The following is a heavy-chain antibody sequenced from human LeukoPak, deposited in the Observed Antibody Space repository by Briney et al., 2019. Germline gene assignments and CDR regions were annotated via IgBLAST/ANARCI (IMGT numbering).Heavy chain of an antibody. CDR2: IYTSGST. J-gene: IGHJ4*02. CDR1: GASISSYY. Sequence: PSETLSLTCTVSGASISSYYWSWIRQPAGKGLEWIGRIYTSGSTNYNPSLKSRVTMSVDTSKNQFSLKLSSVTAADTAVYYCARYHNWNDVLFFDYWGQGTLVTVSS. V-gene: IGHV4-4*07. D-gene: IGHD1-20*01. CDR3: ARYHNWNDVLFFDY.